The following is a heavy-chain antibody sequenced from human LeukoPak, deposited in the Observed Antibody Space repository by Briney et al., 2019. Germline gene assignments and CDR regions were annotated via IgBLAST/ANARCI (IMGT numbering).Heavy chain of an antibody. Sequence: GASVKVSCKASGYTFTSYDINWVRQASGQGLEWMGWMNPNSGNTGYAQKFQGRVTMTRSTSISTAYMELSSLRSEDTAVYYCARRVVVMRFFDALDIWGQGTMVTVSS. CDR2: MNPNSGNT. CDR3: ARRVVVMRFFDALDI. D-gene: IGHD2-21*01. J-gene: IGHJ3*02. CDR1: GYTFTSYD. V-gene: IGHV1-8*01.